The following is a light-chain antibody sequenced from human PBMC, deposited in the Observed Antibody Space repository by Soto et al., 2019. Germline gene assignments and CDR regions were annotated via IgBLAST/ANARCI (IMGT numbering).Light chain of an antibody. J-gene: IGKJ1*01. Sequence: IPVTQVPSSLAASTGGRFTIPCRASQGISSYLAWYQKKQGKAPKLLIYAASTLQSGVPSRLSGSGYGTDLTLTISSMKSEDFATYYCQQYYSYTWTFGQGTQVDI. V-gene: IGKV1-8*01. CDR1: QGISSY. CDR3: QQYYSYTWT. CDR2: AAS.